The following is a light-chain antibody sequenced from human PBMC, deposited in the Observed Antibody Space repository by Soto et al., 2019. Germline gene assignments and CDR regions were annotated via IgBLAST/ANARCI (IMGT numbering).Light chain of an antibody. CDR2: DVS. CDR3: SSYTSSSTLVV. V-gene: IGLV2-14*01. Sequence: QSVLTQPASVSGSPGQSITISCTGTSSDVGGYNYVSWYQQHPGKAPKLMIYDVSNRLSGVSNRFSGSKSGNTASLTISGLQAEDEADYYCSSYTSSSTLVVFGGGTKVTVL. CDR1: SSDVGGYNY. J-gene: IGLJ2*01.